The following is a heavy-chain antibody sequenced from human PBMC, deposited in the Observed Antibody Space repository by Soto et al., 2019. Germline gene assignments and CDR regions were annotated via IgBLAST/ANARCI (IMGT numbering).Heavy chain of an antibody. D-gene: IGHD3-22*01. CDR1: GGSISSYY. Sequence: SETLSLTCTVSGGSISSYYWSWIRQPPGKGLEWIGYIYYGGSTNYNPSPKSRVTISVDTSKNQFSLKLSSVTAADTAVYYCARDLGYDSSGYYHNWFDPWGQGTLVTVSS. CDR2: IYYGGST. CDR3: ARDLGYDSSGYYHNWFDP. V-gene: IGHV4-59*01. J-gene: IGHJ5*02.